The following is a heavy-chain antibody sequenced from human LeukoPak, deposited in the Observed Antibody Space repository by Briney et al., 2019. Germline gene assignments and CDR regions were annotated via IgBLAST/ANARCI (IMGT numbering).Heavy chain of an antibody. CDR2: ISYDGSSK. Sequence: GGSLRLSCAASGFTFSTYAMHWVRQAPGKGLEWVAVISYDGSSKYYADSVKGRFTISRDNSKNTLYLQMNSLRAEDTAVYYCAKDAPSYYYYDSSGYSDYWGQGTLVTVSS. D-gene: IGHD3-22*01. CDR1: GFTFSTYA. V-gene: IGHV3-30*04. CDR3: AKDAPSYYYYDSSGYSDY. J-gene: IGHJ4*02.